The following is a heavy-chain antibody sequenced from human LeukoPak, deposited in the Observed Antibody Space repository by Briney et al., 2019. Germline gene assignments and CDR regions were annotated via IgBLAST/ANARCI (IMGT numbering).Heavy chain of an antibody. Sequence: PSETLSLTCAVYGGSFSGYYWRWLRQPPGKGLEWIGEINHSGSTNYNPSLKSRVTISVDTSKNQFSLKLSSVTAADTAVYYCARDTGYSSGWYPLGAFDIWGQGTMVTVSS. CDR1: GGSFSGYY. J-gene: IGHJ3*02. CDR2: INHSGST. V-gene: IGHV4-34*01. D-gene: IGHD6-19*01. CDR3: ARDTGYSSGWYPLGAFDI.